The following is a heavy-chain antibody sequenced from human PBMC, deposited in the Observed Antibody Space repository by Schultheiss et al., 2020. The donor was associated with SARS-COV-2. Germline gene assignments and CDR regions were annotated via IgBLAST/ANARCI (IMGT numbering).Heavy chain of an antibody. CDR3: ARARPPTGAVNNHYGWFDP. D-gene: IGHD1-26*01. J-gene: IGHJ5*02. Sequence: SETLSLTCAVSGYSISSGYYWGWIRQPPGKGLEWIGYIYHSGSTYYNPSLKSRVTISVDRSKNQFSLKLSSVTAADTAVYYCARARPPTGAVNNHYGWFDPWGQGTLVTVSS. V-gene: IGHV4-38-2*01. CDR1: GYSISSGYY. CDR2: IYHSGST.